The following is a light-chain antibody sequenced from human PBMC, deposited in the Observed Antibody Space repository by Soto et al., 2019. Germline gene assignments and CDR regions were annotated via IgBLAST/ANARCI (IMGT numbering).Light chain of an antibody. CDR2: GAS. J-gene: IGKJ1*01. CDR1: QSVSSN. Sequence: EVVMTQSPATLSVSLGDRATLSCRASQSVSSNLAWYQQKPGQGPRLLIYGASTRATGIPARFSGSGSGTDFTLTISRLEPEDFAVYYCQQYGNSPPWTFGQGTKVDIK. V-gene: IGKV3-15*01. CDR3: QQYGNSPPWT.